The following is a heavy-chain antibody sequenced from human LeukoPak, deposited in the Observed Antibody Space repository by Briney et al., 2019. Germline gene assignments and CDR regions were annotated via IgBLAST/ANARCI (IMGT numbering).Heavy chain of an antibody. J-gene: IGHJ4*03. CDR1: GGSISSSGYY. CDR2: INQSGKT. Sequence: PSETLSLTCTVSGGSISSSGYYWDWIRQPPGKGLEWIGSINQSGKTYYEPSLKSRVTISVDTSKTQFSLELRTVTAADTAVYYCARKKLVARGYFDYWGQGAWSPSP. CDR3: ARKKLVARGYFDY. V-gene: IGHV4-39*01. D-gene: IGHD1-1*01.